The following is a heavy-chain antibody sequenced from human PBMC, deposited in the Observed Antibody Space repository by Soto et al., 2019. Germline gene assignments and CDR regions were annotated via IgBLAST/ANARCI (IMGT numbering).Heavy chain of an antibody. CDR1: GFTFSSYG. V-gene: IGHV3-33*01. CDR3: ARERVVVAANDIKGYFDY. Sequence: QVQLVESGGGVVQPGRSLRLSCAASGFTFSSYGMHWVRQAPGKGLEWVAVIWYDGSNKYYADSVKGRFTIYRDNSKNTLYLQMNSLRAEDTAVYYCARERVVVAANDIKGYFDYWGRGTLVTVSS. J-gene: IGHJ4*02. CDR2: IWYDGSNK. D-gene: IGHD2-15*01.